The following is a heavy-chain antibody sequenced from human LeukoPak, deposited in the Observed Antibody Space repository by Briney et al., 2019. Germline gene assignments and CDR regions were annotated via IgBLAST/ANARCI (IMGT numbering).Heavy chain of an antibody. CDR1: GGSISSSSYY. V-gene: IGHV4-39*01. CDR3: ARRIAARTNDAFDV. CDR2: IYYSGST. J-gene: IGHJ3*01. D-gene: IGHD6-6*01. Sequence: SETLSLTCTVSGGSISSSSYYWGWIRQPPGKGLEWIGGIYYSGSTYYNPSLKSRVTISVDTSKNQFSLKLSSVTAADTAVYYCARRIAARTNDAFDVWGQGTMVTVSS.